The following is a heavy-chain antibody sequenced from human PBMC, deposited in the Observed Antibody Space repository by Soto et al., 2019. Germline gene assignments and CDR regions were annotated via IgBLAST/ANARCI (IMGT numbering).Heavy chain of an antibody. CDR1: GFTFSDYA. CDR3: AKVREDLVLLVALDY. V-gene: IGHV3-30*18. D-gene: IGHD2-8*01. Sequence: QVQLVESGGGVVQPGRSLRLSCAASGFTFSDYAMHWVRQAPGKGLEWVAVISEDGNNLYYAGSVRGRFTISRDNSKNTLYLQMNSLRAEDTAVYYCAKVREDLVLLVALDYWGQGTLVTVSS. J-gene: IGHJ4*02. CDR2: ISEDGNNL.